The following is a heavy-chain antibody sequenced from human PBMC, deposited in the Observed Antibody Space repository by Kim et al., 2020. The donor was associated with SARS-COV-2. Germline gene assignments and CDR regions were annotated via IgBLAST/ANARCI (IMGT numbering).Heavy chain of an antibody. J-gene: IGHJ3*02. CDR3: ARDYEGSRPAALPHDAFDI. CDR1: FFPFRRSA. D-gene: IGHD2-2*01. CDR2: ISYDGSNK. V-gene: IGHV3-30*04. Sequence: GGSLSLSFAASFFPFRRSALHWVRQAPGKGLEWVAVISYDGSNKYYADSVKGRFTISRDNSKNTLYLQMNSLRAEDTAVYYCARDYEGSRPAALPHDAFDIWGQGTMVTVSS.